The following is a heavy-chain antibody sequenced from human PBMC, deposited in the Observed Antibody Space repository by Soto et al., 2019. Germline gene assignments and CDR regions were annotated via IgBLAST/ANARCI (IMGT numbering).Heavy chain of an antibody. CDR1: GGSVSSGSYY. D-gene: IGHD3-3*01. Sequence: NPSETLSLTCTVSGGSVSSGSYYWSWIRQPPGKGLEWIGYIYYGGSTNYNPSLKSRVTISVDTSKNQFSLKLSSVTAADTAVYYCTRDIASDFWSGYYAPTYWFNPWGQGTLVTVSS. J-gene: IGHJ5*02. V-gene: IGHV4-61*01. CDR3: TRDIASDFWSGYYAPTYWFNP. CDR2: IYYGGST.